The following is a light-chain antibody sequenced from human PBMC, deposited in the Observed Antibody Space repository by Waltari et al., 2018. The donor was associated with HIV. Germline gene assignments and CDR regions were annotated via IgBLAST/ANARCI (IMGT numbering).Light chain of an antibody. CDR2: EDN. CDR3: QSYDSNNVL. J-gene: IGLJ2*01. V-gene: IGLV6-57*01. CDR1: SGSIASYY. Sequence: NFMLTQPHSVSESPGKTVIISCSRSSGSIASYYVQWYQQCPGSSPTTVIYEDNQSPSGVPDRFSGSIDSSSNSASLTISGLKTEDEADYYCQSYDSNNVLFGGGTKLTVL.